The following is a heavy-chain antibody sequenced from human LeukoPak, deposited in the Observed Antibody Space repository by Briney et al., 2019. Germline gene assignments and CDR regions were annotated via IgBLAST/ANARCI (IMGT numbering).Heavy chain of an antibody. Sequence: ASVKVSCKASGYTFMSYAINWVRQAPGQGLEWLGWISGHNGQSKYAQKFQGRVTLTTDSSTGAAYMELRSLRSDDTAIYYCVRGRAAADDFDYWGQGTLVTVSS. J-gene: IGHJ4*02. V-gene: IGHV1-18*01. CDR3: VRGRAAADDFDY. D-gene: IGHD6-13*01. CDR1: GYTFMSYA. CDR2: ISGHNGQS.